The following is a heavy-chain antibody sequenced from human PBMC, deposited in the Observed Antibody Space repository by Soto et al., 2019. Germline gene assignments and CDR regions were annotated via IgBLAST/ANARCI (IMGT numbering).Heavy chain of an antibody. V-gene: IGHV4-59*01. D-gene: IGHD3-22*01. CDR1: GGSISSYY. Sequence: SETLSLTCTVSGGSISSYYWSWIRQPPGKGLEWIGYIYYSGSTNYNPSLKSRVTISVDTSKNQFSLKLSSVTAADTAVYYCARAGYYYDSSGYYQAVGFDYWGQGTLVTVSS. CDR3: ARAGYYYDSSGYYQAVGFDY. J-gene: IGHJ4*02. CDR2: IYYSGST.